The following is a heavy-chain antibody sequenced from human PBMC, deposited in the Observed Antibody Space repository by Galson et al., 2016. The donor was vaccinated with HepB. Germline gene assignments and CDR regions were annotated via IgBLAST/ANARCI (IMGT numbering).Heavy chain of an antibody. CDR2: INNDGSST. D-gene: IGHD1-26*01. Sequence: SLRLSCTASGFTVSSYWMHWVRQAPGKGLVWVSRINNDGSSTDYADSVKGRFTISRDNAKNTLDLQLNSLRGEDTAVYYCAMDLQQWEAAYYWGQGILVTVSS. V-gene: IGHV3-74*01. CDR3: AMDLQQWEAAYY. J-gene: IGHJ4*02. CDR1: GFTVSSYW.